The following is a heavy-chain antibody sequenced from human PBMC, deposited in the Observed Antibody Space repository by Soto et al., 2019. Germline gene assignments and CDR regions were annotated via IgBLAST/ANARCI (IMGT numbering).Heavy chain of an antibody. J-gene: IGHJ5*02. D-gene: IGHD4-4*01. CDR1: GYNFTNYW. CDR2: IYPGDSFT. CDR3: ARLGDNNYQYKYNWFDP. V-gene: IGHV5-51*01. Sequence: GESLKISCKVSGYNFTNYWIGWVRQMPGKGLEWMGIIYPGDSFTRYSPSLQGQVTISVDKSTSTAYLQWRSLKASDTAMYYCARLGDNNYQYKYNWFDPWGQGTLVTVSS.